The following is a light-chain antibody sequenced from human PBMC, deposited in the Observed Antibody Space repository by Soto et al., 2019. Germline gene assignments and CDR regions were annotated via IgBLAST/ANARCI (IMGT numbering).Light chain of an antibody. J-gene: IGKJ1*01. CDR2: AAS. V-gene: IGKV3-15*01. CDR1: QSVSSN. Sequence: EIVLTQSPGILSLSPGERATLSCRASQSVSSNLAWYQQKPGQAPRVLIYAASTRATGIPDRFSGSGSGTEFTLTISSLHSEDFGVYYCQQYDNWWTFGQGTKVDI. CDR3: QQYDNWWT.